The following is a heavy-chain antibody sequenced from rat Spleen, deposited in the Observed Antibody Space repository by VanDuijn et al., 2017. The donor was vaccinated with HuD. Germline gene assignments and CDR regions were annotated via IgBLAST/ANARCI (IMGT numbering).Heavy chain of an antibody. CDR2: ISTGGGST. V-gene: IGHV5-25*01. CDR3: AKVTYYGYYYFDY. Sequence: EVQLVESGGGLVQPGRSLKLSCAVSGISFSNYDMSWVRQAPTKGLDWVASISTGGGSTYYRDSVKGRFTISRDNAKSTLYLQMESLRSEDTATYYCAKVTYYGYYYFDYWGQGVMVTVSS. CDR1: GISFSNYD. D-gene: IGHD1-9*01. J-gene: IGHJ2*01.